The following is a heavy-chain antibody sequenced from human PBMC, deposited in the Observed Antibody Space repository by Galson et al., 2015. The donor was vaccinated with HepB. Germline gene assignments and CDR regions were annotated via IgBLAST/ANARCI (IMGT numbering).Heavy chain of an antibody. CDR1: GFTFSSYA. CDR3: ARAQFSGFFDY. Sequence: SLRLSCAASGFTFSSYAMSWVRLAPGKGLEWVSAISGSGGSTYYADSVKGRFTISRDNSKNTLYLQMNSLRAEDTAVYYCARAQFSGFFDYWGQGTLVTVSS. J-gene: IGHJ4*02. V-gene: IGHV3-23*01. D-gene: IGHD3-10*01. CDR2: ISGSGGST.